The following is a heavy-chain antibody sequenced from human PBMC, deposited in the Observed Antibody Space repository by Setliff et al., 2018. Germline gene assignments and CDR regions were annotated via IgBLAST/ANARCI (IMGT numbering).Heavy chain of an antibody. D-gene: IGHD6-19*01. J-gene: IGHJ4*02. CDR2: IYYSGSTS. CDR1: GGSISSGGYY. V-gene: IGHV4-31*03. CDR3: ARGRAGHSGH. Sequence: PSETLSLTCTVSGGSISSGGYYWSWIRQHPGKGLEWIGYIYYSGSTSYYNPSLKSRVTISVDTSKNQFSLKLSSVTAADTAVYYCARGRAGHSGHWGQGTLGTAPQ.